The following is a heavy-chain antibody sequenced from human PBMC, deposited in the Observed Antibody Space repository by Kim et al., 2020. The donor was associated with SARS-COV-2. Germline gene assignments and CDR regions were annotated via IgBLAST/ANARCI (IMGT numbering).Heavy chain of an antibody. D-gene: IGHD2-15*01. Sequence: SETLSLTCTVSGGSISSSSYYWGWIRQPPGKGLEWIASIYYSGSTYYNPSLKSRVTISVDTSKNQFSLKLSSVTATDTAVYYCARHPPWWSEPLVFDYWGQGTLVTVPS. CDR1: GGSISSSSYY. CDR3: ARHPPWWSEPLVFDY. V-gene: IGHV4-39*01. J-gene: IGHJ4*02. CDR2: IYYSGST.